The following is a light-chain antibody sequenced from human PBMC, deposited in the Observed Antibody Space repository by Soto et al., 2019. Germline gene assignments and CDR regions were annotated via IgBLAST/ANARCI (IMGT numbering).Light chain of an antibody. V-gene: IGLV2-14*01. J-gene: IGLJ3*02. Sequence: QSALTQPASVSGSPGQSITISCSGTSSDIGAYNYVSWYQQHPGKAPKLMIYDVATRPSGVSDRFSASKSGNTASLTISGLQAEDAADYYCSSYTTSGTWVFGGGTKLTVL. CDR1: SSDIGAYNY. CDR2: DVA. CDR3: SSYTTSGTWV.